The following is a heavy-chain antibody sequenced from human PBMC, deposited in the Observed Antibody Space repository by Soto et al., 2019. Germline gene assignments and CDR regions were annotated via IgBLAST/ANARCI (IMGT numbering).Heavy chain of an antibody. CDR2: IFQSGST. CDR3: ARGRGRYSSGWSWFDP. V-gene: IGHV4-4*02. Sequence: SETLSLTCGVSGGTIRSPDWWTWVRQPPGKGLEWIGEIFQSGSTNYTPSLESRVTISVDKSKNQFSLTLTSVTAADTAVYFCARGRGRYSSGWSWFDPWGQGILVTVPQ. J-gene: IGHJ5*02. CDR1: GGTIRSPDW. D-gene: IGHD6-19*01.